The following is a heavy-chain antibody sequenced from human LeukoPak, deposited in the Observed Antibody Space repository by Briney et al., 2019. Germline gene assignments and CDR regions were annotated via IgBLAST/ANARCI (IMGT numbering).Heavy chain of an antibody. CDR3: ARRGDYGDFDY. V-gene: IGHV4-34*01. J-gene: IGHJ4*02. CDR2: INHSGST. D-gene: IGHD4-17*01. Sequence: SETLSLTCAVYGGSFSGYYWSWIRQPPGKGLEWIGEINHSGSTNYNPSLKSRVTISVDTSKNQFSLKLSSVTAADTAVYYCARRGDYGDFDYWGQGTLVTVSS. CDR1: GGSFSGYY.